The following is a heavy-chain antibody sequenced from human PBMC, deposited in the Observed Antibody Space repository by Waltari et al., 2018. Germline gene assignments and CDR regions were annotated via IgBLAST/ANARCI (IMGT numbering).Heavy chain of an antibody. CDR1: GGTFSSYA. Sequence: QVQLVQSGAEVKKPGSSVKVSCKASGGTFSSYAISWLRQAPGQGLEWMGGIIPIFGTANYAQKFQGRVTITADESTSTAYMELSSLRSEDTAVYYCARGNYYDSSGYYDRYYFDYWGQGTLVTVSS. V-gene: IGHV1-69*01. CDR2: IIPIFGTA. D-gene: IGHD3-22*01. J-gene: IGHJ4*02. CDR3: ARGNYYDSSGYYDRYYFDY.